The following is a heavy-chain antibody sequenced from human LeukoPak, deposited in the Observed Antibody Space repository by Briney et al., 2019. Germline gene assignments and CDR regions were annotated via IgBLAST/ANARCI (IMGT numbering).Heavy chain of an antibody. CDR3: ARSGSPERFDY. J-gene: IGHJ4*02. V-gene: IGHV4-59*01. CDR2: IYNSGST. CDR1: GGSISSYY. Sequence: SETLSLTCTVSGGSISSYYWSWIRQPAGKGLEWIGYIYNSGSTNYNPSFKSRVTISVDTSKNQFSLKLSSVTAADTAVYYCARSGSPERFDYWGQGTLVTVSS. D-gene: IGHD1-14*01.